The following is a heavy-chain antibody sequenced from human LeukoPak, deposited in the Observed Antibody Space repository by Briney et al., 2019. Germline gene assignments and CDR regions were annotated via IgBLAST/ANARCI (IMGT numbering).Heavy chain of an antibody. V-gene: IGHV5-51*01. D-gene: IGHD2-8*01. CDR3: ARRDCTNGVCYDDFDY. CDR1: GYSFTSYW. CDR2: IYPGDSDT. J-gene: IGHJ4*02. Sequence: VESLKISCKGSGYSFTSYWIGWVRQMPGKGLEWMGIIYPGDSDTRYSPSFQGQVTISADKSISTAYLQWSSLKASDTAMYYCARRDCTNGVCYDDFDYWGQGTLVTVSS.